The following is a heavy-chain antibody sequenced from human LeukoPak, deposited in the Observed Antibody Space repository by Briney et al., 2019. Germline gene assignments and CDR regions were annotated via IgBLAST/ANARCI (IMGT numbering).Heavy chain of an antibody. V-gene: IGHV3-23*01. CDR2: ISASGGST. D-gene: IGHD3-10*01. Sequence: GGSLRLSCAASGVTLSSYAMSWVRQAPGKGLEWVSSISASGGSTNYADSVKGRFTISRDNSKNTVYLQMNSLAAEDTAVYYCAKVMKGSERLTMVRGVIIKTAGLYYMDVWGKGTTVTVSS. J-gene: IGHJ6*03. CDR1: GVTLSSYA. CDR3: AKVMKGSERLTMVRGVIIKTAGLYYMDV.